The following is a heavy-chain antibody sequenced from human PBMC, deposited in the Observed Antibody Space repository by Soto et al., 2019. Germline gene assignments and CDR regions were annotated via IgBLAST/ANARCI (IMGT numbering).Heavy chain of an antibody. J-gene: IGHJ6*02. Sequence: ASVKVSCKASGGTFSSYAISWVRQAPGQGLEWMGGIIPIFGTANYAQKFQGRVTITADESTSTAYMELSSLRSEDTAVYYCASGLYSSSWPYYYYGMDVWGQGTTVTVSS. CDR2: IIPIFGTA. CDR3: ASGLYSSSWPYYYYGMDV. D-gene: IGHD6-13*01. CDR1: GGTFSSYA. V-gene: IGHV1-69*13.